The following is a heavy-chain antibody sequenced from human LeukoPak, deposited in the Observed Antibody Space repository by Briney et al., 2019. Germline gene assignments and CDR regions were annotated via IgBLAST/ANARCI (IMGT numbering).Heavy chain of an antibody. CDR3: AKVKSSLTLIDA. Sequence: LPGGSLRLSCAASGFLFSRCAMSWVRQAPGKGLEWVSSISGAGDIAHYAESAKGRFTISRDNSGNTLYVQMDSLRAEDAAVYYCAKVKSSLTLIDAWGQGTLVTVSS. V-gene: IGHV3-23*01. J-gene: IGHJ5*02. D-gene: IGHD3-9*01. CDR1: GFLFSRCA. CDR2: ISGAGDIA.